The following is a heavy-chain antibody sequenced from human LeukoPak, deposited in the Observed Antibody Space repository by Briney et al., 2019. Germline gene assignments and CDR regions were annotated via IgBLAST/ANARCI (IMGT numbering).Heavy chain of an antibody. V-gene: IGHV3-23*01. CDR2: IFGSGDST. J-gene: IGHJ4*02. Sequence: PGGSLRLSCAASGFTISSYGMNWVRQAPRKGLEWASVIFGSGDSTNYADSVKGRFTISRDRSKNTLYLEMHSLRADDTAVYYCAKDQKPDSGYDIDYWGQGTLVTVSS. CDR3: AKDQKPDSGYDIDY. CDR1: GFTISSYG. D-gene: IGHD5-12*01.